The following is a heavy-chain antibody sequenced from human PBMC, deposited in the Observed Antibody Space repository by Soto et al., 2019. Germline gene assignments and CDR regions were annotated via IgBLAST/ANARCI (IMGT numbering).Heavy chain of an antibody. Sequence: GGSLRLSCAASGFTFSSYGMHWVRQAPGKGLEWVAVIWYDGSNKYYADSVKGRFTISRDNSKNTLYLQMNSLRAEDTAVYYCARTPIAVAGTPDYYYGMDVWGQGTTVTVSS. CDR3: ARTPIAVAGTPDYYYGMDV. V-gene: IGHV3-33*01. CDR2: IWYDGSNK. CDR1: GFTFSSYG. D-gene: IGHD6-19*01. J-gene: IGHJ6*02.